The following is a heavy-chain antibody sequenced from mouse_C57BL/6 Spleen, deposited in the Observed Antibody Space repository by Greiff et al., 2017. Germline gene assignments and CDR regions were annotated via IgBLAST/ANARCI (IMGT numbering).Heavy chain of an antibody. CDR3: ARGYYGSSDWYFDG. CDR2: ISYDGSN. V-gene: IGHV3-6*01. D-gene: IGHD1-1*01. CDR1: GYSITSGYS. J-gene: IGHJ1*03. Sequence: ESGPGLVKPSQSLSLTCSVTGYSITSGYSWNWIRQFPGNNLEWMGYISYDGSNNYNPSLKNRISITLDTSKNQFFLMLNSVTTDDTATYYCARGYYGSSDWYFDGWGTGTTVTVSS.